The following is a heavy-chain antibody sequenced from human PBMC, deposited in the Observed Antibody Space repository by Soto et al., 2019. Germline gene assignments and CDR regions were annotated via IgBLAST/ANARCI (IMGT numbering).Heavy chain of an antibody. V-gene: IGHV4-39*01. CDR3: ARQPLSSGWFDY. D-gene: IGHD6-19*01. CDR1: GGSISSSSYY. Sequence: QLQLQESGPGLVKPSETLSLTCTVSGGSISSSSYYWGWIRQPPGKGLEWIGSIYYSGSTYYNPSLKSRVTISVDTSKNQFSLKLSSVTAADTAVYYCARQPLSSGWFDYWGQGTLVTVSS. J-gene: IGHJ4*02. CDR2: IYYSGST.